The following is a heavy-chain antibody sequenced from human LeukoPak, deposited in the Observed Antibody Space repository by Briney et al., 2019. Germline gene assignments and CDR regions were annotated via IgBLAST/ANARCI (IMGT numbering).Heavy chain of an antibody. V-gene: IGHV3-23*01. Sequence: GGSLRLSCAASGFTFSRFWMNWVRQAPGKGLEWVSAISGSGGSTYYADSVKGRFTISRDNSKNTLYLQMNSLRAEDTAVYYCSRRNIAAAALDYWGQGTLVTVSS. J-gene: IGHJ4*02. CDR1: GFTFSRFW. CDR3: SRRNIAAAALDY. D-gene: IGHD6-13*01. CDR2: ISGSGGST.